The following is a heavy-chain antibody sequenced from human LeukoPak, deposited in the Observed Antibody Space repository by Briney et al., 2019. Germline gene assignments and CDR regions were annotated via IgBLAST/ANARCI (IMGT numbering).Heavy chain of an antibody. V-gene: IGHV3-43*02. Sequence: PGGSLRLSCPASGFTFYDYAMHWGRRAPGKGREWVSLIIGDGGSTYYSDSVKGRFTISRDNSKNSLYLQMNSLRTEDTALYYCAKDGSDIVVVPAVHYGMDVWGQGTTVTVSS. D-gene: IGHD2-2*01. J-gene: IGHJ6*02. CDR3: AKDGSDIVVVPAVHYGMDV. CDR2: IIGDGGST. CDR1: GFTFYDYA.